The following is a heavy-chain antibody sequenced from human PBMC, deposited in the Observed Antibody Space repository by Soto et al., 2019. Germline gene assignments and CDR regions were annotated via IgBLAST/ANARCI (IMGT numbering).Heavy chain of an antibody. CDR2: IIPMFGAP. J-gene: IGHJ4*02. CDR3: ARAFRQCLEQAGFDY. CDR1: GGTFSIYS. V-gene: IGHV1-69*01. Sequence: QVQLVQSGAEVKKPGSSVKVSCQASGGTFSIYSINWVRQAPGQGLEWMGGIIPMFGAPNYAHKCQGRITMPANEPTSTAYMKLSSLTSADTAVYFCARAFRQCLEQAGFDYWGQGTRVTGSS. D-gene: IGHD6-19*01.